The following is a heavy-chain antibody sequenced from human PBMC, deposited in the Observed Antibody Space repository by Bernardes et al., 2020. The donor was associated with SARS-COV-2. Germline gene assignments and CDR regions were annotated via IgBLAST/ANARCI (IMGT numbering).Heavy chain of an antibody. CDR2: TSDEGSNH. D-gene: IGHD5-12*01. J-gene: IGHJ3*02. Sequence: GGSLRLSCAASGFAFGRSGMHWVRQAPGKGLEWVSVTSDEGSNHWYADNVKGRFTISRDNSKNMLYLQMNSLRVEDTAVYYCAGGTAIAGVAHDTFDIWGQGTMVTVSS. CDR3: AGGTAIAGVAHDTFDI. V-gene: IGHV3-30*03. CDR1: GFAFGRSG.